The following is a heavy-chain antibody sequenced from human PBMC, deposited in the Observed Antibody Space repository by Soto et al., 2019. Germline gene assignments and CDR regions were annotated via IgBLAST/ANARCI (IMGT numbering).Heavy chain of an antibody. J-gene: IGHJ4*02. Sequence: QLQLQESGPGLVKPSETLSLACTVSGGSISSNSYYWDWIRQPPGKGLEWIGSMYYSGATYHNPSRQSRVTISVDTSKNQFSLHLSSLTAADTAVYSCARHAAYDSVWGKSDGSDYWGQGTLVTVSS. CDR1: GGSISSNSYY. CDR3: ARHAAYDSVWGKSDGSDY. CDR2: MYYSGAT. V-gene: IGHV4-39*01. D-gene: IGHD3-16*01.